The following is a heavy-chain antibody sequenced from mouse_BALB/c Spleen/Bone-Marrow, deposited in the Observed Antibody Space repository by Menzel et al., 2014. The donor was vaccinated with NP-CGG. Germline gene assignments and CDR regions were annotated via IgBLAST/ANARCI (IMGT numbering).Heavy chain of an antibody. V-gene: IGHV4-1*02. CDR3: ARQGYYGYSDY. Sequence: EVQLVESGGGLVQPGGSLKLSCAASGFDFSGYWMSWVRQAPGKGLERIGEINPDSSTINYTPSLKDKFIISRDNAKNTLYLQMRKVRSEDTALYYCARQGYYGYSDYWGQGTTLTVSS. CDR2: INPDSSTI. CDR1: GFDFSGYW. D-gene: IGHD1-2*01. J-gene: IGHJ2*01.